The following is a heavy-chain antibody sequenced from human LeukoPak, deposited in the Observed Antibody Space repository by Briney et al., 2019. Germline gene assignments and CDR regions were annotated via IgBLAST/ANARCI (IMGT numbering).Heavy chain of an antibody. CDR3: ATLTVASSFDY. J-gene: IGHJ4*02. CDR1: GFAFSVYE. D-gene: IGHD4-17*01. CDR2: ISSSGGTR. V-gene: IGHV3-48*03. Sequence: GGSLRLSCAASGFAFSVYEMYWGRQAPGTGLEWVSYISSSGGTRYYADSVKGRFTISRDNAKNSLYLQMNSLRAEDTAVYYCATLTVASSFDYWGQGTLVTVSS.